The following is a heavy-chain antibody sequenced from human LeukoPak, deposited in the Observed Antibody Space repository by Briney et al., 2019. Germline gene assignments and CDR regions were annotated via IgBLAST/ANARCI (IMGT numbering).Heavy chain of an antibody. J-gene: IGHJ6*03. D-gene: IGHD4-17*01. V-gene: IGHV3-11*01. CDR3: AKNSGDYSYYYYSFMDV. CDR1: GFTFSDYY. Sequence: GGSLRLSCAASGFTFSDYYMSWIRQAPGKGLEWVSYISSSGSTIYYADSVKGRFTISRDNAKNSLYLQMNSLRAEDTALYYCAKNSGDYSYYYYSFMDVWGKGTTVTISS. CDR2: ISSSGSTI.